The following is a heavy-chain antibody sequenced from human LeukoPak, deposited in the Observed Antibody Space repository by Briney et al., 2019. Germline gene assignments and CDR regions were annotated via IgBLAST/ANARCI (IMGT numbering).Heavy chain of an antibody. J-gene: IGHJ4*02. CDR2: ISSSGTTI. CDR1: GFTFSDYY. Sequence: GGSLRLSCAASGFTFSDYYMSWIRQAPGKGLEWVSYISSSGTTIYYADSVKGRFTISRDNAKNSLYLQMNSLRAEDTAVYYCARRRDSGNLQHFDYWGQGTLVTVSS. V-gene: IGHV3-11*01. D-gene: IGHD1-26*01. CDR3: ARRRDSGNLQHFDY.